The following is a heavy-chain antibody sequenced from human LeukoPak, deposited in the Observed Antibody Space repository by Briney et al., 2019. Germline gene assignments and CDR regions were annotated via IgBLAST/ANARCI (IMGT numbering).Heavy chain of an antibody. CDR3: ARGRASDPMVRGVIYFDY. D-gene: IGHD3-10*01. CDR2: IYYSGST. J-gene: IGHJ4*02. Sequence: SETLSLTCTVSGGSVSSYTYYWSWIRQLPGKGLEWIGHIYYSGSTYYNPSLKSRVTISVDTSKNQFSLNLSSVTAADTAFYYCARGRASDPMVRGVIYFDYWGQGTLVTVSS. V-gene: IGHV4-31*03. CDR1: GGSVSSYTYY.